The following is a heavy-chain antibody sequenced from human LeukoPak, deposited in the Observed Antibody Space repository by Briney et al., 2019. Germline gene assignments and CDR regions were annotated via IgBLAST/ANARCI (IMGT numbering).Heavy chain of an antibody. CDR2: ISYDGNHK. J-gene: IGHJ6*02. Sequence: GGSLRLSCAASGFTFSLYAMHWVRQAPGKGLQWVAVISYDGNHKYYADSVRGRITISRDNSKNTVDLQMSSLRTEDTAVYYCARDMGGDNVLMEKVIFDYGMEVWGQGTTVTVSS. CDR3: ARDMGGDNVLMEKVIFDYGMEV. CDR1: GFTFSLYA. D-gene: IGHD2-8*01. V-gene: IGHV3-30-3*01.